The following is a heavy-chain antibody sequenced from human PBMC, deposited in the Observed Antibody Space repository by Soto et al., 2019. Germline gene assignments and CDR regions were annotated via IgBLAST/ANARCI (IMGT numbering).Heavy chain of an antibody. V-gene: IGHV3-48*01. CDR1: GFTVRNFR. J-gene: IGHJ4*02. CDR3: ARQVYTVVTPFDY. CDR2: IKTGDASTTAT. Sequence: PGGALRLSCAASGFTVRNFRLNWVRQAPGRGLEWIAHIKTGDASTTATYYADSVKGRFTISRDDAKNSLFLEMTSLRGDDTAVYFCARQVYTVVTPFDYLGEGTPAPVSP. D-gene: IGHD2-21*02.